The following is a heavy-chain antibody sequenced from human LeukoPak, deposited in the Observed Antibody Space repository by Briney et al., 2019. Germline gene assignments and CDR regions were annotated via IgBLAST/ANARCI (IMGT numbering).Heavy chain of an antibody. V-gene: IGHV4-4*09. CDR3: ARLIFGSSAFYYYYVDV. CDR1: GGSISSYY. CDR2: IYTSGST. D-gene: IGHD3-3*02. J-gene: IGHJ6*03. Sequence: KASETLSLTCTVSGGSISSYYWSWIRQPPGKGLEWIGYIYTSGSTNYNPSLKSRVTISVDTSKNQFSLKLSSVTAADTAVYYCARLIFGSSAFYYYYVDVWGKGTTVTVSS.